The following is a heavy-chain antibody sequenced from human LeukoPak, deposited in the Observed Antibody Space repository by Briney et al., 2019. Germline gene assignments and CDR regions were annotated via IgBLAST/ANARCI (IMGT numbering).Heavy chain of an antibody. V-gene: IGHV3-11*01. J-gene: IGHJ4*02. CDR2: ISSSGSTI. CDR3: ASVLWFGDPLHY. Sequence: GGSLRPSRAASGFTFSDYYMSWIRQAPGKGLEWVSYISSSGSTIYYADSVKGRFTISRDNAKNSLYLQMNSLRAEDTAVYYCASVLWFGDPLHYWGQGTLVTVSS. D-gene: IGHD3-10*01. CDR1: GFTFSDYY.